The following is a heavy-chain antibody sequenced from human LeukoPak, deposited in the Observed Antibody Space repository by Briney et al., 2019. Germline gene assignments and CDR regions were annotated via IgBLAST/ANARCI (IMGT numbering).Heavy chain of an antibody. CDR1: GFTFSDYY. V-gene: IGHV3-11*04. J-gene: IGHJ6*03. CDR3: ARPYYYDSSGYLLGSYMDV. D-gene: IGHD3-22*01. Sequence: GGSLRLSCAASGFTFSDYYMSWIRQAPGKGLEWVSYISGSGSTIYYADSVKGRFTISRDNAKNSLYLQMNSLRAEDTAVYYCARPYYYDSSGYLLGSYMDVWGKGTTVTVSS. CDR2: ISGSGSTI.